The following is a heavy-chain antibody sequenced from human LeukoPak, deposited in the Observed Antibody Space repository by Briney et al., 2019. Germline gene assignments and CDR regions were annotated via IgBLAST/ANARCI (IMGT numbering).Heavy chain of an antibody. Sequence: GGSLKLSCAASGFIFSYYGMHWVRQAPGKGLEWVSSISSSSSYIYYADSVKGRFTISRDNAKNSLYLQMNSLRAEDTAVYYCARDAHEQYYYGMDVWGQGTTVTVSS. CDR2: ISSSSSYI. CDR1: GFIFSYYG. CDR3: ARDAHEQYYYGMDV. J-gene: IGHJ6*02. D-gene: IGHD1/OR15-1a*01. V-gene: IGHV3-21*01.